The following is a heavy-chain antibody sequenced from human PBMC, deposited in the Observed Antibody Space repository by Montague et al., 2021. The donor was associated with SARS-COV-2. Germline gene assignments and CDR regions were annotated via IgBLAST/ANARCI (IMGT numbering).Heavy chain of an antibody. CDR3: ARRGRPYSGYTTGCFDY. D-gene: IGHD5-12*01. Sequence: QSGAEVKKPGESLRISCKVSGYIFISHWITWVRQMPGKGLEWMGRIDPSDSYTNYSPSFQGHVSISVDKSISTAYLQWSSLKASDTATYYCARRGRPYSGYTTGCFDYWGQGTLVTVSS. CDR2: IDPSDSYT. CDR1: GYIFISHW. J-gene: IGHJ4*02. V-gene: IGHV5-10-1*01.